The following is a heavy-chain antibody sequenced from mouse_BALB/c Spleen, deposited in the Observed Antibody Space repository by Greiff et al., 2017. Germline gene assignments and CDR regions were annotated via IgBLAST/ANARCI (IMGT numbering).Heavy chain of an antibody. D-gene: IGHD1-1*01. CDR2: ISSGGST. J-gene: IGHJ1*01. CDR3: ARGTTVAYFDV. Sequence: EVKLMESGGGLVKPGGSLKLSCAASGFTFSSYAMSWVRQTPEKRLEWVASISSGGSTYYPDSVKGRFTISRDNARNILYLQMSSLRSEDTAMYYCARGTTVAYFDVWGAGTTVTVSS. V-gene: IGHV5-6-5*01. CDR1: GFTFSSYA.